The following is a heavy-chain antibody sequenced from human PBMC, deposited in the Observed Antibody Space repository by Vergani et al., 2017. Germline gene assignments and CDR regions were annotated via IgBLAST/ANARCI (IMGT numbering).Heavy chain of an antibody. J-gene: IGHJ6*03. Sequence: EVQLEQSGAAVKKPGESLAISCKGSGYSFSRNWIAWVRERPGQGLEWMGMIYPGNSETRNNPSFRGQVTMSVDKSISTAYLQWSSLKASDSAMYYCARVYCRGMSCAGTDYFYHIDVWGKGP. CDR1: GYSFSRNW. CDR2: IYPGNSET. CDR3: ARVYCRGMSCAGTDYFYHIDV. V-gene: IGHV5-51*03. D-gene: IGHD3/OR15-3a*01.